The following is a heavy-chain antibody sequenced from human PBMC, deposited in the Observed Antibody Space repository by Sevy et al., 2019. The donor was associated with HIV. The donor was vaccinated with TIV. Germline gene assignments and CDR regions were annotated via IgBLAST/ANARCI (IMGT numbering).Heavy chain of an antibody. V-gene: IGHV3-48*01. D-gene: IGHD3-22*01. CDR3: ARDPTFSSDTRGYYPFDS. Sequence: GGSLRLSCAGSGFNFNNYSMNWVRQAPGKRLEWVSYISSTSRTKYYEESVKGRFTISRDNAKNTLFLQMNSLRLDDTAVYYCARDPTFSSDTRGYYPFDSWGQGTLVTVSS. J-gene: IGHJ4*02. CDR1: GFNFNNYS. CDR2: ISSTSRTK.